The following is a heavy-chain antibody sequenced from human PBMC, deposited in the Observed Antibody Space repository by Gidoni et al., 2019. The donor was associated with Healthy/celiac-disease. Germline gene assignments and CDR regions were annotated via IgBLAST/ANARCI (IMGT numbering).Heavy chain of an antibody. J-gene: IGHJ5*02. Sequence: QVQLQESGPGLVKPSETLSLTCTVPGGSLSSYYWSWIRQPPGKGLEWIGYIYYSGSSNYNPSLKRRVTISVDTSKNQFSLKLSSVTAADTAVYYCARVTYYDFWSGYPNWFDPWGQGTLVTVSS. CDR1: GGSLSSYY. CDR3: ARVTYYDFWSGYPNWFDP. CDR2: IYYSGSS. D-gene: IGHD3-3*01. V-gene: IGHV4-59*01.